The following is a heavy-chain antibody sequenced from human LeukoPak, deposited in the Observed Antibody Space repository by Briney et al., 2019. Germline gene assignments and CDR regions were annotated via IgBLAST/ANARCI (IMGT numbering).Heavy chain of an antibody. CDR3: ARDSEYNNGFDY. Sequence: PSETLSLTCAVYGGSFRGYYWSWIRQPPGKGLEWIGEINHSGSTNYNPSLKSRVTISVGTSKNQFSLKLNSVTAADTAVYYCARDSEYNNGFDYWGQGTLVTVSS. CDR1: GGSFRGYY. D-gene: IGHD5-18*01. CDR2: INHSGST. J-gene: IGHJ4*02. V-gene: IGHV4-34*01.